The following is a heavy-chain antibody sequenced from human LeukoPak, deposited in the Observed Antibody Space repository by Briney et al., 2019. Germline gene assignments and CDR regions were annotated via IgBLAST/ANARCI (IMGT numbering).Heavy chain of an antibody. D-gene: IGHD1-1*01. V-gene: IGHV3-23*01. J-gene: IGHJ5*02. CDR2: ISGSGGST. CDR3: AKGLERRPFDWFDP. Sequence: GGSLRLSCTVSGFTVSSNSMSWVRQAPGKGLEWVSAISGSGGSTYYADSVKGRFTISRDNSKNTLYLQMNSLRAEDTAVYYCAKGLERRPFDWFDPRGQGTLVTVSS. CDR1: GFTVSSNS.